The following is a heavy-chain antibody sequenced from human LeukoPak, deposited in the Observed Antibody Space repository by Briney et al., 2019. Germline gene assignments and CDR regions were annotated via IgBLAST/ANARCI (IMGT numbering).Heavy chain of an antibody. D-gene: IGHD1-1*01. CDR2: INPNSGGT. CDR3: ARAPRDRNDVWLPDY. J-gene: IGHJ4*02. V-gene: IGHV1-2*02. Sequence: ASVKVSCKASGYTFTGYYMHWVRQAPGQGLEWMGWINPNSGGTNYAQKFQGRVTMTRDTSISTAYMELSRLRSDDTAVYYCARAPRDRNDVWLPDYWGQGTLVTVSS. CDR1: GYTFTGYY.